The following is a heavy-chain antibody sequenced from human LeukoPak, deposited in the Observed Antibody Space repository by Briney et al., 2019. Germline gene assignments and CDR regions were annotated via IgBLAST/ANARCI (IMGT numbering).Heavy chain of an antibody. Sequence: SETLSLTCTVYGGSISSYYWSWIRQPAGKGLEWIGRIYISGSTNYNPSLKSRFTMSVDTSKNQFSLKLNSMTAADTAVYYCARGNGDYPLSIWGQGTMVTVSS. J-gene: IGHJ3*02. CDR2: IYISGST. CDR1: GGSISSYY. V-gene: IGHV4-4*07. D-gene: IGHD4-17*01. CDR3: ARGNGDYPLSI.